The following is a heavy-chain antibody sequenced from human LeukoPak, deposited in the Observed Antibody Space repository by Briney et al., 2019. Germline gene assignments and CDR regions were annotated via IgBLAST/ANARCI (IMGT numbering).Heavy chain of an antibody. CDR3: ARVWAYCSSSSCFDY. J-gene: IGHJ4*02. CDR1: GYTFTSYG. D-gene: IGHD2-2*01. V-gene: IGHV1-18*01. Sequence: GASVKVSCKTSGYTFTSYGISWVRQAPGQGLEWMGWISAYNGNTDYAQNLQDRVTMTTDTSTSTAYMELRSLRSDDTAVYYCARVWAYCSSSSCFDYWDQGTLVTVSS. CDR2: ISAYNGNT.